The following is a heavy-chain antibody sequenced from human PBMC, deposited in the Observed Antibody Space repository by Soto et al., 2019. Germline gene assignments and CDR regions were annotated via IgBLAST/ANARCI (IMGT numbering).Heavy chain of an antibody. CDR3: ARDRSSGWYYFDY. J-gene: IGHJ4*02. D-gene: IGHD6-19*01. Sequence: ASVKVSFKASGYTFTSYDINWVRQATGQGLEWMGWISAYNGNTNYAQKLQGRVTMTTDTSTSTAYMELRSLRSDDTAVYYCARDRSSGWYYFDYWGQGTLVTVSS. CDR2: ISAYNGNT. CDR1: GYTFTSYD. V-gene: IGHV1-18*01.